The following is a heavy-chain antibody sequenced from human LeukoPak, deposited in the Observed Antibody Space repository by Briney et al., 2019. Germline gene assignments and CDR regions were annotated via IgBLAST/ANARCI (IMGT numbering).Heavy chain of an antibody. D-gene: IGHD3-10*01. J-gene: IGHJ4*02. Sequence: GGSLRLSCAASGFTFSDFGMHWVRQAPGKGLEWVAFIRYNGDDEQYTDSVKGRFTISRDNSKDTLYLQMNRLRAEDTAIYYCAKSVPAIRGEIDYWGQGTLVTVSS. CDR2: IRYNGDDE. CDR1: GFTFSDFG. CDR3: AKSVPAIRGEIDY. V-gene: IGHV3-30*02.